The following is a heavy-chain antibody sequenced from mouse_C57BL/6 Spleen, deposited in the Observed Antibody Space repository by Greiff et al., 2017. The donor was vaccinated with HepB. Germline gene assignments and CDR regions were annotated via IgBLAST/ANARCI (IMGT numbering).Heavy chain of an antibody. D-gene: IGHD4-1*01. CDR2: IYPGSGNT. CDR3: ARNWDRYAMDY. J-gene: IGHJ4*01. CDR1: GYTFTDYY. V-gene: IGHV1-76*01. Sequence: QVHVKQSGAELVRPGASVKLSCKASGYTFTDYYINWVKQRPGQGLEWIARIYPGSGNTDYNEKFKGKATLTAEKSSSTAYMQLSSLTSEDSADYFCARNWDRYAMDYWGQGTSVTVSS.